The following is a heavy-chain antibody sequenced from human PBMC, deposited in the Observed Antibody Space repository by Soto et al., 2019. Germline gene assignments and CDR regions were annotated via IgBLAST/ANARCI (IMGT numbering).Heavy chain of an antibody. D-gene: IGHD2-15*01. V-gene: IGHV4-39*01. Sequence: KPSETLSLTCIFSVGSVYSNGHYCGWIRQPPGKGLEWIGSIDNNGVTNYNSSLKSRVTISRDTSKNQFSLRLTSVTAADTAVYYCGKILVGATGHTDAESWGPGTLDSVSS. CDR3: GKILVGATGHTDAES. CDR2: IDNNGVT. J-gene: IGHJ5*02. CDR1: VGSVYSNGHY.